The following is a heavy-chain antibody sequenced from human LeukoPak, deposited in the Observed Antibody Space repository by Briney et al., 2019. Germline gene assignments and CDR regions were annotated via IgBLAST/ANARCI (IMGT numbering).Heavy chain of an antibody. V-gene: IGHV4-34*01. D-gene: IGHD3-10*01. CDR3: ARGGGAKLPSNYYYYGMDV. Sequence: PSETLSLTCAVYGGSFSGYYWSWIRQPPGKGLEWIGEINHSGSTSYNPSLKSRVTISVDTSKNQFSLKLSSVTAADTAVYYCARGGGAKLPSNYYYYGMDVWGQGTTVTVSS. CDR1: GGSFSGYY. CDR2: INHSGST. J-gene: IGHJ6*02.